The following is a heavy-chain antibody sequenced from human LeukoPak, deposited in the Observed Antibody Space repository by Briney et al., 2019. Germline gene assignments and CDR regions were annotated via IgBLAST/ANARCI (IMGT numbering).Heavy chain of an antibody. Sequence: GASVKASCKASGYTFTSYGVSWVRQAPGQGLEWMGWISAYNGNTNYAQKLQGRVTMTTDTSTSTAYMELRSLRSDDTAVYYCARDKGFLELRDYYYYGMDVWGQGTTVTVSS. CDR3: ARDKGFLELRDYYYYGMDV. CDR1: GYTFTSYG. V-gene: IGHV1-18*01. CDR2: ISAYNGNT. J-gene: IGHJ6*02. D-gene: IGHD3-3*01.